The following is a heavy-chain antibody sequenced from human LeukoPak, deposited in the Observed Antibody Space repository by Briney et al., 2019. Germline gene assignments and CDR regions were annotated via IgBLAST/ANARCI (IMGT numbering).Heavy chain of an antibody. CDR2: IYSGGST. D-gene: IGHD1-14*01. Sequence: SETLSLTCTVSGGSISSYYGCWIRQPAGTGLEWIGRIYSGGSTNYNPSLKSRVTMSVDTSKDQFSMRLSSVTAADTAVYYCARAEARVPYRMDVWGKGTTVTVSS. V-gene: IGHV4-4*07. CDR3: ARAEARVPYRMDV. CDR1: GGSISSYY. J-gene: IGHJ6*03.